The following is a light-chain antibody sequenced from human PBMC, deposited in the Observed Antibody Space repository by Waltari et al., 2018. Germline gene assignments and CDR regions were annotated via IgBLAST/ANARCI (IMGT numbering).Light chain of an antibody. V-gene: IGKV3-11*01. J-gene: IGKJ2*01. CDR3: QQYYSAPNT. Sequence: EIVLTQSPATLSLSPGERATLSCRASQYVSTYLAWYQQKPGQAPRLLIYDASNRATGIPARFSGSGSGTDFTLAISSLQAEDVAVYYCQQYYSAPNTFGQGTNVEIK. CDR1: QYVSTY. CDR2: DAS.